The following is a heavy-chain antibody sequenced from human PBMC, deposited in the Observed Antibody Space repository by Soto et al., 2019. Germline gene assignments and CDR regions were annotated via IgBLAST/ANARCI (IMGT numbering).Heavy chain of an antibody. CDR2: KSYDGSKK. J-gene: IGHJ6*02. Sequence: QLVESGGGVVQPGGSLRLSCAASGFTFSLYGMHWVRQAPGKGLEWVAVKSYDGSKKYYADSVKGRFTISRDNAKNTLYLQLISLRAEDTAVYYCSKDWGYSGYDVYDYYYGMDVWGQASTVTVSS. CDR1: GFTFSLYG. D-gene: IGHD5-12*01. CDR3: SKDWGYSGYDVYDYYYGMDV. V-gene: IGHV3-30*18.